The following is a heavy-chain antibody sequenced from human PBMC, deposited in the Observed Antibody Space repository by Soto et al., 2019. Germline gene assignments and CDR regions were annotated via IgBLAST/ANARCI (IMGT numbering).Heavy chain of an antibody. D-gene: IGHD3-16*01. CDR3: AKDPRGGLCLHYFYYGMDV. CDR2: ISYEGSNM. J-gene: IGHJ6*02. Sequence: QEQLVESGGGVVQPGRSLRLSCAASGFTFSSYGMHWVRQAPGKGLEWVSFISYEGSNMHYADSVKGRFTISRDNSKNSLYHQLNSLRAEDSAMYYCAKDPRGGLCLHYFYYGMDVWGQGTTVTVSS. CDR1: GFTFSSYG. V-gene: IGHV3-30*18.